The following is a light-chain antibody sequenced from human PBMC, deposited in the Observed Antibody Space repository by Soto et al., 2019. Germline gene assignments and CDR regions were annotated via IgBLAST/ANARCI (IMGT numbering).Light chain of an antibody. CDR1: QHISTW. CDR2: AAS. J-gene: IGKJ2*01. Sequence: DIQMTQSPSSVSASIGARVTITCRASQHISTWLVWYQQKPGKAPQLLIYAASSLQSGVPSRFSGSGSGTDFTRPISSLQPEDSATYYFQQANSFPFTFGQGTRLEI. V-gene: IGKV1-12*01. CDR3: QQANSFPFT.